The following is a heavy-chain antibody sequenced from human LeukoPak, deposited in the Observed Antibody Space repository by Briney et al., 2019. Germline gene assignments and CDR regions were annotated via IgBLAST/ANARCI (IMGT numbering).Heavy chain of an antibody. D-gene: IGHD6-25*01. Sequence: GGSLRLSCAASEFTFDNYAMSWVRQAPGKGLEWVSAISGSGGSTYYADSVKGRFTISRDNSKNTLYLQMNSLRAEDTAVYYCAKRASSAKFDWFDPWGQGTLVTVSS. CDR1: EFTFDNYA. V-gene: IGHV3-23*01. J-gene: IGHJ5*02. CDR3: AKRASSAKFDWFDP. CDR2: ISGSGGST.